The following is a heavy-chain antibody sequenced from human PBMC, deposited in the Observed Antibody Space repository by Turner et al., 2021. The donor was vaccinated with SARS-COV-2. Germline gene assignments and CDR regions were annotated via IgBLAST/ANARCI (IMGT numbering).Heavy chain of an antibody. CDR3: ARVSSLSYYFDY. Sequence: QAQLPQSGAEVKKHGAFVMVSCKPSGYTFTGYYMHWLRQAPGEGLEWRGGINPNSCGTNYSQKLQGRVTMTRETSISTAYMELSRLRSDDTAVYYGARVSSLSYYFDYWGQGTLVTVSS. J-gene: IGHJ4*02. V-gene: IGHV1-2*02. D-gene: IGHD6-6*01. CDR1: GYTFTGYY. CDR2: INPNSCGT.